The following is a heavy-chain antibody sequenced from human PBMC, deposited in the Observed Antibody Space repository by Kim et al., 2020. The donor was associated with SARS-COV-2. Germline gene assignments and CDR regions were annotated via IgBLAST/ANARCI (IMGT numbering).Heavy chain of an antibody. Sequence: SETLSLTCAVYGGSFSGYYWSWIRQPPGKGLEWIGEINHSGSTNYNPSLKSRVTISVDTSKNQFSLKLSSVTAADTAVYYCARRVSSWYPFDYWGQGTLVTVSS. CDR1: GGSFSGYY. D-gene: IGHD6-13*01. CDR3: ARRVSSWYPFDY. V-gene: IGHV4-34*01. J-gene: IGHJ4*02. CDR2: INHSGST.